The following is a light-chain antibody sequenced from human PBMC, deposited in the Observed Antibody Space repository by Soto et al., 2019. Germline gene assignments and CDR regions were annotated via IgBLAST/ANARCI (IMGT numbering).Light chain of an antibody. CDR1: RIFSSS. CDR3: QLYSNWPRWT. CDR2: GAS. J-gene: IGKJ1*01. Sequence: EIVVTQSPATLSASPGERASLSCRASRIFSSSLAWYQQKRGQPPRLLIYGASTRAAGVPARFSGSASGTEFTLTISSLQSEDSAAYYCQLYSNWPRWTFGQGTKVDIK. V-gene: IGKV3-15*01.